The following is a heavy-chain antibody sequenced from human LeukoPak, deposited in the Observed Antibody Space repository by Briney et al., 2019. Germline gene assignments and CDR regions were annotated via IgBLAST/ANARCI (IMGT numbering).Heavy chain of an antibody. Sequence: SQTLSLTCTVSGGSISSGGYYWSWIRQHPGKCLEWIGYIYYSGSTYYNPSLKSRVTISVDTSKNQFSLKLSSVTAADTAVYYCGRGIDRMVRGVIWFDPWGQGTLVTVSS. CDR3: GRGIDRMVRGVIWFDP. D-gene: IGHD3-10*01. CDR1: GGSISSGGYY. J-gene: IGHJ5*02. CDR2: IYYSGST. V-gene: IGHV4-31*03.